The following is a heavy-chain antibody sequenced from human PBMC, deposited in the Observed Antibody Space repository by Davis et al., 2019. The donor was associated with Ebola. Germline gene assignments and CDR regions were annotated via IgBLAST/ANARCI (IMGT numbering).Heavy chain of an antibody. J-gene: IGHJ6*02. D-gene: IGHD3-3*01. CDR3: ARANFWSGYYSDYYYGMDV. CDR1: GGSFSGYY. CDR2: INHSGST. Sequence: MPSETLSLTCAVYGGSFSGYYWSWIRQPPGKGLEWIGEINHSGSTNYNPSLKSRVTISVDTSKNQFSLKLSSVTAADTAVYYCARANFWSGYYSDYYYGMDVWGQGTTVTVSS. V-gene: IGHV4-34*01.